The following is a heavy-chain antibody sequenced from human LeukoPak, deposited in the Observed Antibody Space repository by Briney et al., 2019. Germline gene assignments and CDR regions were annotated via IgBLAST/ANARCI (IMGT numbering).Heavy chain of an antibody. J-gene: IGHJ4*02. CDR2: IYYSGST. V-gene: IGHV4-59*01. Sequence: PSETLSLTCTVSGGSISSYYWSWIRQPPGNGLEWIGYIYYSGSTNYNPSLKSRVTISVDTSKNQFSLKLSSVTAADTAVYYCASENYYDSSGYYYFDNWGQGTLVTVSS. CDR3: ASENYYDSSGYYYFDN. D-gene: IGHD3-22*01. CDR1: GGSISSYY.